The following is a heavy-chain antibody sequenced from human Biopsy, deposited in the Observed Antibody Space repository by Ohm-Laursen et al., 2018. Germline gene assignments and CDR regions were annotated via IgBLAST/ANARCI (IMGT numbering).Heavy chain of an antibody. CDR1: GGTFSNYG. J-gene: IGHJ1*01. V-gene: IGHV1-69*06. Sequence: GSSVSASCKAPGGTFSNYGVNWVRQAPGHGLEWLGGNIPILGTGNYAQKFQDRVTVAADTPTSTATMELRSLRSDDTAVYYCATKLTGYFHHWGQGTLVIVSS. D-gene: IGHD3-9*01. CDR3: ATKLTGYFHH. CDR2: NIPILGTG.